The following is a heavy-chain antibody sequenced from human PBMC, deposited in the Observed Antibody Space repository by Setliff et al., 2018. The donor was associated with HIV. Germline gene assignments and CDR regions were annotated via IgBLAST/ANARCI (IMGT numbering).Heavy chain of an antibody. CDR3: ARDVARFDYDTGGYYVSHFDY. V-gene: IGHV4-38-2*02. CDR1: GYSISSDYC. Sequence: PSETLSLTCGVSGYSISSDYCWGWIRQPPGKGLEWIGNMCHGGNNNYYNPSLKSRVTISVDTSKNQFSVRLTSVTAADTAVYFCARDVARFDYDTGGYYVSHFDYWGQGIQVTVS. CDR2: MCHGGNNN. D-gene: IGHD3-22*01. J-gene: IGHJ4*02.